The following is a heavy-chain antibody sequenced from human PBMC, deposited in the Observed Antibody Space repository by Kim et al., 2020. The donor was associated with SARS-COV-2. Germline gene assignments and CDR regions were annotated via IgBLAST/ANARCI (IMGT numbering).Heavy chain of an antibody. Sequence: GRFTISRDNSKNTLYLQMNSLRAEDTAVYYCAKDSSSYYDFWSGSKYFQYWGQGTLVTVSS. J-gene: IGHJ1*01. V-gene: IGHV3-30*02. D-gene: IGHD3-3*01. CDR3: AKDSSSYYDFWSGSKYFQY.